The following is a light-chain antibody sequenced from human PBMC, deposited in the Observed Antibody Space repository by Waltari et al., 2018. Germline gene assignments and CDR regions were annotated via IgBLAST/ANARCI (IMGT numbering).Light chain of an antibody. CDR3: QQGYRTPLT. CDR1: QNINNY. Sequence: DIQMTQSPSSLSASVGDRVTITCRASQNINNYLNWYQQRPGKAPKLLIYAASTLQSGAPSGFGGSGSGTDFTLTITSLQPEDFATYCCQQGYRTPLTFGGGTKVEIK. CDR2: AAS. J-gene: IGKJ4*01. V-gene: IGKV1-39*01.